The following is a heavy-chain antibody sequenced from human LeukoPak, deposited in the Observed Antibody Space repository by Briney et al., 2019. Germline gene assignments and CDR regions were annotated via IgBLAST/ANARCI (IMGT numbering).Heavy chain of an antibody. J-gene: IGHJ4*02. D-gene: IGHD2-21*02. V-gene: IGHV4-61*02. CDR1: GGSISSGSYY. Sequence: PSETQSLTCTVSGGSISSGSYYWSWIRQPAGKGLEWIGRIYTSGSTNYNPSLKSRVTISVDTSKNQFSLKLSSVTAADTAVYYCARGGYCGGDCYFYYWGQGTLVTASS. CDR3: ARGGYCGGDCYFYY. CDR2: IYTSGST.